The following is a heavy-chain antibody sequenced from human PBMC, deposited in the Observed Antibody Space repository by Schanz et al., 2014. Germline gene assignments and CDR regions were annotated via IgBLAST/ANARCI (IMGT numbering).Heavy chain of an antibody. D-gene: IGHD2-2*01. CDR2: INPIDGST. J-gene: IGHJ3*01. CDR3: ARGSCTASGCYDAFDL. CDR1: GYTFISYF. Sequence: QVQLVQSGAEVKKPGASVKVSCKASGYTFISYFIHWVRQAPGQGLEWMGLINPIDGSTTYVWGFHGRLTMTRDTSTTTVYMDLSTLRSEDTAGYYCARGSCTASGCYDAFDLWGQGTLVTVSS. V-gene: IGHV1-46*01.